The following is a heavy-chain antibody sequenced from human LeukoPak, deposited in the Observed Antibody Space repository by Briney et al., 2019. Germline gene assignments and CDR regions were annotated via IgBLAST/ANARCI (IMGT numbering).Heavy chain of an antibody. J-gene: IGHJ4*02. CDR1: GGSISSSSYY. D-gene: IGHD6-13*01. CDR3: AREYRDSSSWYPLSHFDY. Sequence: PSETLSLTCTVSGGSISSSSYYWGWIRQPPGKGLEWIGSIYYSGNTYYNPSLKSRVTISVDTSKNQFSLKLSSVTAADTAVYYCAREYRDSSSWYPLSHFDYWGQGTLVTVSS. V-gene: IGHV4-39*07. CDR2: IYYSGNT.